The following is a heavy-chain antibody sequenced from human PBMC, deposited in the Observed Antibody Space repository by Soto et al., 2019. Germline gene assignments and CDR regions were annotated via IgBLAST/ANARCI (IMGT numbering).Heavy chain of an antibody. CDR2: IWYDGSNK. V-gene: IGHV3-33*01. D-gene: IGHD6-6*01. CDR3: ARAPSSAARYYYYYMDV. CDR1: GFTFSSYG. Sequence: QVQLVESGGGVVQPGRSLRLSCAASGFTFSSYGMHWVRQAPGKGLEWVAVIWYDGSNKYYADSVKGRFTISRDNSKNTLYLQMNSLRAEDTAVYYCARAPSSAARYYYYYMDVWGKGTTVTVSS. J-gene: IGHJ6*03.